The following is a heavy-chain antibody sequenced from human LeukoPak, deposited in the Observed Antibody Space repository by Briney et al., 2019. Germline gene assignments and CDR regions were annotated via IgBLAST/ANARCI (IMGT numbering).Heavy chain of an antibody. CDR2: ISTSSSII. CDR3: ARGGYIDY. Sequence: PGGSLRLSCAASGFTFSSYDMNWVRQAPGKGLEWVSYISTSSSIIYYADSVKGRFTISRDTAKSSLYLQMTSLRDDDTAVYYCARGGYIDYWGQGTLVTVSS. V-gene: IGHV3-48*02. J-gene: IGHJ4*02. D-gene: IGHD5-12*01. CDR1: GFTFSSYD.